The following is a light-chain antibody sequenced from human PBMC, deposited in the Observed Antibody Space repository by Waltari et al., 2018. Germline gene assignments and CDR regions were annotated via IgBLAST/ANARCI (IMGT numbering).Light chain of an antibody. J-gene: IGLJ2*01. CDR1: RPNIGTNT. Sequence: QSVLTQPPSASGTPGQGVTISCSGSRPNIGTNTVNWYQQLPGTAPKVLMYSNNHRPSGVPDLFSGSQSVTSASLAVSGLQSEDEGDYYCATWDDSLNGVVFGGGTKLTVL. CDR3: ATWDDSLNGVV. V-gene: IGLV1-44*01. CDR2: SNN.